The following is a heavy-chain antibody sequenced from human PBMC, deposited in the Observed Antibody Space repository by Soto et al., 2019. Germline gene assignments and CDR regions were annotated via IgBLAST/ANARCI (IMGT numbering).Heavy chain of an antibody. D-gene: IGHD6-13*01. CDR1: GFTFSSYA. CDR3: ARDLSSSWYGWYYGMDV. V-gene: IGHV3-30-3*01. CDR2: ISYDGSNK. Sequence: AGGSLRLSCAASGFTFSSYAMHWVRQAPGKGLEWVAVISYDGSNKYYADSVKGRFTISRDNSKNTLYLQMNSLRAEDTAVYYCARDLSSSWYGWYYGMDVWGQGTTVTVSS. J-gene: IGHJ6*02.